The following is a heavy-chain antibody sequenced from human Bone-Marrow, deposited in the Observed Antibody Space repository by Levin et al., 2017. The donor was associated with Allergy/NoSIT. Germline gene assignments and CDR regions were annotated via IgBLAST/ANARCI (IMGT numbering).Heavy chain of an antibody. J-gene: IGHJ4*02. D-gene: IGHD5-12*01. Sequence: SVKVSCKASGGTFSSYAISWVRQAPGQGLEWMGGIIPIFGTANYAQKFQGRVTITADESTSTAYMELSSLRSEDTAVYYCARVHPVATISYFDYWGQGTLVTVSS. V-gene: IGHV1-69*13. CDR2: IIPIFGTA. CDR3: ARVHPVATISYFDY. CDR1: GGTFSSYA.